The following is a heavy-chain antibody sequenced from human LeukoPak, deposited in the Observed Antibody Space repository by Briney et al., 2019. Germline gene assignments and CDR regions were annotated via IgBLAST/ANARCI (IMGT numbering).Heavy chain of an antibody. V-gene: IGHV4-59*08. J-gene: IGHJ6*03. CDR3: ARHIGGGIEDMDV. CDR2: IYVTGN. D-gene: IGHD3-16*02. CDR1: GGSIGTYY. Sequence: PSETLSLTCTVSGGSIGTYYWSWVRQSPGKGLEWIGYIYVTGNRYNPYLQSRVTISVDTSRNQFFLKMSSVTATDTAVYYCARHIGGGIEDMDVWGKGTKVTVSS.